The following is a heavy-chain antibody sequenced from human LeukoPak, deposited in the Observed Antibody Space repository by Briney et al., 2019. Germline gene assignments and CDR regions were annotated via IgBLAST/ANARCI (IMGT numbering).Heavy chain of an antibody. V-gene: IGHV3-33*01. CDR3: VIGVYTYGSMRLFFDS. D-gene: IGHD5-18*01. CDR2: IWYDGSNK. J-gene: IGHJ4*02. CDR1: AFTFTTYG. Sequence: PGRSLRLSCAASAFTFTTYGMHWVRQAPGKGLEWVAVIWYDGSNKNYADSVKGRLTISRDNSKNTLYLQMNSLRGEDTAVYYCVIGVYTYGSMRLFFDSWGEGTLVTVSS.